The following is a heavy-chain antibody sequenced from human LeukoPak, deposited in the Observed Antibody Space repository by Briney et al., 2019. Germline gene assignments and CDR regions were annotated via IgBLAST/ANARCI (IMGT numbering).Heavy chain of an antibody. CDR1: GGSISTYY. D-gene: IGHD5-12*01. Sequence: PSETLSLTCTVSGGSISTYYYNWIRQPAGKGLEWPGRIYTSGSTNYNPSLKSRVTMSVDTSKNQFSLKLSSVTAADTAVYYCAREGATPGLERAFDYWGQGTLVTVSS. J-gene: IGHJ4*02. CDR3: AREGATPGLERAFDY. CDR2: IYTSGST. V-gene: IGHV4-4*07.